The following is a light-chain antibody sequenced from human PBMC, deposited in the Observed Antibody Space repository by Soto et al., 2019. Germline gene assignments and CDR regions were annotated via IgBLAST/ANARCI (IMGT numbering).Light chain of an antibody. V-gene: IGKV3-20*01. CDR3: QQYASSPLT. CDR1: QSVGRDF. J-gene: IGKJ4*01. Sequence: EIVSTQSPGTLSLSPGERATLSCRASQSVGRDFLAWYQQKPGQAPRLLIYHASNRATGIPDRFSGSGSGTDFTLTISRLEPEDFADFYCQQYASSPLTFGGGTKVEIK. CDR2: HAS.